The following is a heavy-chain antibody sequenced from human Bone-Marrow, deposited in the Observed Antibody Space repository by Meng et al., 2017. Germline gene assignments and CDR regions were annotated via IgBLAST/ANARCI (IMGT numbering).Heavy chain of an antibody. D-gene: IGHD3-22*01. CDR1: GYSFTSYW. CDR3: ARSVYYYDSSGYYDRGYFDY. V-gene: IGHV5-51*01. CDR2: IYPGDSDT. Sequence: GESLKISCKGSGYSFTSYWIGWVRQMPGKGLEWMGIIYPGDSDTRYSPSFQGQVTISADKSISTAYLQWSSLKASDTAMYYCARSVYYYDSSGYYDRGYFDYWGQGTPVTVSS. J-gene: IGHJ4*02.